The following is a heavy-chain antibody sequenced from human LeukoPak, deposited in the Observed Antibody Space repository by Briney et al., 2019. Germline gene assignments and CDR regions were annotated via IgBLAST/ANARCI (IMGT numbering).Heavy chain of an antibody. CDR3: ARETDSTLFDY. CDR1: GFTFSSFE. Sequence: PGGSLRLSCAASGFTFSSFEMNWVRQAPGKGLEWVSYISSRGITIYYADSVKGRFTISRDNAKNSLYLQMNSLRAEDTAVYYCARETDSTLFDYWGQGTLVTVSS. J-gene: IGHJ4*02. CDR2: ISSRGITI. D-gene: IGHD2-2*01. V-gene: IGHV3-48*03.